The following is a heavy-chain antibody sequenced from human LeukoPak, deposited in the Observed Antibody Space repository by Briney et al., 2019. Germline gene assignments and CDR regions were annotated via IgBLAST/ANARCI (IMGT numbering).Heavy chain of an antibody. CDR2: ISAYNGNT. Sequence: ASVKVSCKASGYTFTGYYMHWVRQAPGQGLEWMGWISAYNGNTNYAQKLQGRVTMTTDTSTSTAYMELRSLRSDDTAVYYCARGGSYYYDSSGPTPDYWGQGTLVTVSS. CDR3: ARGGSYYYDSSGPTPDY. CDR1: GYTFTGYY. D-gene: IGHD3-22*01. V-gene: IGHV1-18*04. J-gene: IGHJ4*02.